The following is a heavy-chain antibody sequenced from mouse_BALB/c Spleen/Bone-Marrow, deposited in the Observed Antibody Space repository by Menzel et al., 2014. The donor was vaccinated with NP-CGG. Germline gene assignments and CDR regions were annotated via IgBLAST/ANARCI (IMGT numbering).Heavy chain of an antibody. CDR3: ARPYYRYLYFDY. D-gene: IGHD2-14*01. Sequence: EVKLVESGGGLVQPGGSLKLSCAASGFDFSRYWMNWVRQAPGKGLEWIGEINPDSSAIIYTPSLKDKFILSRDNAKNTLFLQMSEVGSEDTALYYCARPYYRYLYFDYWGQGTTLTVSS. CDR1: GFDFSRYW. V-gene: IGHV4-1*02. J-gene: IGHJ2*01. CDR2: INPDSSAI.